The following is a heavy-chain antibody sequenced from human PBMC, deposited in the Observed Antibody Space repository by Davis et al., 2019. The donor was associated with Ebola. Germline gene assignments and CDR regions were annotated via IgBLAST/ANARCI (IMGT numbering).Heavy chain of an antibody. Sequence: PGGSLRLSCAASGFTFSSYGMHWVRQAPGKGLEWVAVISYDGSNKYYADSVKGRFTISRDNAKSSLYLQMNSLRAEDTAVYYCTRDLARGARGKNRYWGQGTLVTVSS. J-gene: IGHJ4*02. CDR1: GFTFSSYG. CDR3: TRDLARGARGKNRY. V-gene: IGHV3-30*03. CDR2: ISYDGSNK. D-gene: IGHD3-10*01.